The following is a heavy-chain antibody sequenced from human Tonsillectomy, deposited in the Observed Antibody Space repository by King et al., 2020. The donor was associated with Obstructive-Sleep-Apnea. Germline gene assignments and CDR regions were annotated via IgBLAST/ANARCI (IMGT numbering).Heavy chain of an antibody. V-gene: IGHV1-8*01. CDR3: ARGSRTFDI. CDR2: MKPNSGNT. CDR1: GYTFTSYD. J-gene: IGHJ3*02. D-gene: IGHD1-14*01. Sequence: VQLVESGAEVKKPGASLKVSCKASGYTFTSYDINWLRPATGQGLEWMGWMKPNSGNTDYAQSIKGQVTMTRNTSISTAYMELSSLRSEDTAVYYCARGSRTFDIWGQGTMVTVSS.